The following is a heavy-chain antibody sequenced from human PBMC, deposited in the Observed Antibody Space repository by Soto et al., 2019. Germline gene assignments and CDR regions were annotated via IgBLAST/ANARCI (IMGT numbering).Heavy chain of an antibody. D-gene: IGHD3-10*01. V-gene: IGHV1-2*04. CDR2: INPNSGGT. Sequence: ASVKVSCKASGYTFTGYYMHWVRQAPGQGLEWMGWINPNSGGTNYAQKFQGWVTMTRDTSISTAYMELSRLRSDDTAVYYCARDLGIGTMVRGVTYYYYGMDVWGQGTTVTVSS. J-gene: IGHJ6*02. CDR1: GYTFTGYY. CDR3: ARDLGIGTMVRGVTYYYYGMDV.